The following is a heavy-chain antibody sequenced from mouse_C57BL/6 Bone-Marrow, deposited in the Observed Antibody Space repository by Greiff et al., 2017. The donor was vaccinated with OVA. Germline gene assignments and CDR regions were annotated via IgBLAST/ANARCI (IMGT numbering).Heavy chain of an antibody. CDR1: GYTFTSYW. V-gene: IGHV1-72*01. CDR3: AREGITAVGQDMDY. J-gene: IGHJ4*01. D-gene: IGHD1-1*01. CDR2: IDPNSGGT. Sequence: VQLQQPGAELVKPGASVKLSCKASGYTFTSYWMHWVKQRPGRGLEWSGRIDPNSGGTKYNEKFKSKATLTVDKPSSTAYMQLSSLTSEDSAVYYCAREGITAVGQDMDYWGQGTSVTVSS.